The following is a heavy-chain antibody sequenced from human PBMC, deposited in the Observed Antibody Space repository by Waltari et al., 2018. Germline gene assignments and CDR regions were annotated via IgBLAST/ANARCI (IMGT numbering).Heavy chain of an antibody. J-gene: IGHJ3*02. Sequence: ELQPVQSGAVVKKPGEYLKFPWKGSGYGFSRYWIGWVRQIPGKGLEWMGTIYPGDSGTKYSPAFQGQVTFSADKSINTAYLQWNSLKDSDSAMYYCARQDVAVVVDVLDAFNIWGQGTKVTVSS. CDR3: ARQDVAVVVDVLDAFNI. D-gene: IGHD2-15*01. V-gene: IGHV5-51*01. CDR2: IYPGDSGT. CDR1: GYGFSRYW.